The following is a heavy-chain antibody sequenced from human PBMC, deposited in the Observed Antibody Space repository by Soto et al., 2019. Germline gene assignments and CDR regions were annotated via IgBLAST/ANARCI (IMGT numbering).Heavy chain of an antibody. V-gene: IGHV4-59*08. Sequence: SETLSLTCTVSGGSISSYYWSWIRQPPGKGLEWIGYIYYSGSTNYNPSLKSRVTISVDTSKNQFSLKLSSVTAADTAVYYCARLLPTIGFDYWGQGTLVTVSS. CDR3: ARLLPTIGFDY. CDR2: IYYSGST. CDR1: GGSISSYY. J-gene: IGHJ4*02.